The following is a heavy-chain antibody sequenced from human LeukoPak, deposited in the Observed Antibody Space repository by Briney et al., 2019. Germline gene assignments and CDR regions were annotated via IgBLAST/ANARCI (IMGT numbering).Heavy chain of an antibody. D-gene: IGHD6-13*01. J-gene: IGHJ5*02. CDR1: SGSISTSNYY. CDR3: ARVSPLLMAAAIPNWFDP. V-gene: IGHV4-39*01. CDR2: IFYSGST. Sequence: NPSETLSLTCTVSSGSISTSNYYWGWVRQPPGKALEWIGNIFYSGSTYYSPSLKSRVTISLDTSRNQFSLKLSSVTAADTAVYYCARVSPLLMAAAIPNWFDPWGQGTLVTVSS.